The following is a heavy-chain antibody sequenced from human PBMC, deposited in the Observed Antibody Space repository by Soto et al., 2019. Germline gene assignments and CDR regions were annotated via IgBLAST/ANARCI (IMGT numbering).Heavy chain of an antibody. J-gene: IGHJ4*02. V-gene: IGHV3-48*01. CDR2: ISSSSSTI. Sequence: PGGSLRLSCAASGFTFSSYSMNWVRQAPGKGLEWVSYISSSSSTIYYADSVKGRFTISRDNAKNSLYLQMNSLRGEDTAVYYCARILAYCGGDCYSAYDYWGQGTLVTVS. D-gene: IGHD2-21*02. CDR3: ARILAYCGGDCYSAYDY. CDR1: GFTFSSYS.